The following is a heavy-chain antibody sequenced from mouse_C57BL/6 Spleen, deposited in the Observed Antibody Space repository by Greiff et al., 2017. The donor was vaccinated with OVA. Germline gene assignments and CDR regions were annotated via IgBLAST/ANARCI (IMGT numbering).Heavy chain of an antibody. V-gene: IGHV2-2*01. D-gene: IGHD2-4*01. CDR3: ARNHDYDVGFAY. Sequence: QVQLKESGPGLVQPSQSLSITCTVSGFSLTSYGVHWVRQSPGKGLEWLGVIWSGGSTDYNAAFISRLSISKDNSKSQVFFKMYSLQADDTAIYYCARNHDYDVGFAYWGQGTLVTVSA. CDR1: GFSLTSYG. J-gene: IGHJ3*01. CDR2: IWSGGST.